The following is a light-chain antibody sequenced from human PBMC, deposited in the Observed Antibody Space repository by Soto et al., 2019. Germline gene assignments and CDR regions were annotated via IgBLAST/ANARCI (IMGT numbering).Light chain of an antibody. CDR3: SSYTSATTYV. Sequence: QSALTQPASVSGSPGRSITISCTGTSSDVGAYNYDSWYQQYPGEAPKVIIYDVSHRPAGVSNRFSGSKSGNTASLTISGLQTQDEADYYCSSYTSATTYVFGTGTKVTV. CDR1: SSDVGAYNY. J-gene: IGLJ1*01. V-gene: IGLV2-14*01. CDR2: DVS.